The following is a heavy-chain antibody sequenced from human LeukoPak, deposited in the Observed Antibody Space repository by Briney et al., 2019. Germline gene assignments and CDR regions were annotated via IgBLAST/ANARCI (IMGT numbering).Heavy chain of an antibody. CDR2: IKQDGSEK. J-gene: IGHJ4*02. CDR3: ARGQGRDYVWGSYRTPLIEYYFDY. Sequence: PGGSLRLSCAASGFTFSSYWMSWVRQAPGKGLEWVANIKQDGSEKYYVDSVKGRFTISRDNAKNSLYLQMSSLRAEDTAVYYRARGQGRDYVWGSYRTPLIEYYFDYWGQGTLVTVSS. V-gene: IGHV3-7*01. CDR1: GFTFSSYW. D-gene: IGHD3-16*02.